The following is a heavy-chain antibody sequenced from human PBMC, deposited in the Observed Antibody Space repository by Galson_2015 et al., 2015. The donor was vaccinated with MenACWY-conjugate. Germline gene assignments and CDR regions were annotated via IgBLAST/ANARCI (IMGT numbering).Heavy chain of an antibody. Sequence: SLRLSCAASGFSVASFALTWVRQAPGRGLEWVSSLNSAATGTHYADSVKGRFTISRDKSKNTFSLQMDSLRVEDTAVYYCARWAAYSGQGTLVTVSS. V-gene: IGHV3-23*01. CDR1: GFSVASFA. CDR3: ARWAAY. CDR2: LNSAATGT. J-gene: IGHJ4*02. D-gene: IGHD1-26*01.